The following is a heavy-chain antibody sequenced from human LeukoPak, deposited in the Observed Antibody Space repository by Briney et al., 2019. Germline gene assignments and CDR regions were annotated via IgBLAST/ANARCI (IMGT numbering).Heavy chain of an antibody. V-gene: IGHV4-38-2*02. Sequence: SETLSLTCTVSGYSISSGYYWGWIRQPPGKGLEWIGSMYHSGSTYYNPSLKSRVTISVDTSKNQFSLKLSSVTAADTAVYYCARVRGNDYGDYDWFDPWGQGTLVTVSS. CDR2: MYHSGST. CDR1: GYSISSGYY. J-gene: IGHJ5*02. CDR3: ARVRGNDYGDYDWFDP. D-gene: IGHD4-17*01.